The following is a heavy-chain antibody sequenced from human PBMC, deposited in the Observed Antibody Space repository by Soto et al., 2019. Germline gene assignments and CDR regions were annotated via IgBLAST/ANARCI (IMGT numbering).Heavy chain of an antibody. D-gene: IGHD2-2*02. CDR3: ARARYCASPSCYKHYYYGMDT. V-gene: IGHV1-18*04. CDR2: ISTYNSRT. J-gene: IGHJ6*02. CDR1: GYTFTSHG. Sequence: SVKVSFKASGYTFTSHGISWVRQAPGQGLEWLGWISTYNSRTHYAQKVQGRVTMTTDTSTSTAYLDLRSLTFGDTAVYYCARARYCASPSCYKHYYYGMDTWGQGTTVTVSS.